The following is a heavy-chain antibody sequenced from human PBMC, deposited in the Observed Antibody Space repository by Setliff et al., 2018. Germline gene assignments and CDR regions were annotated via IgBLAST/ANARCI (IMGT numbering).Heavy chain of an antibody. CDR1: GFTFSDYY. CDR3: ARANDYGDSFDY. CDR2: ISSGGTRT. V-gene: IGHV3-11*04. Sequence: GGSLRLSCAASGFTFSDYYMGWIRQAPGKGLEWVSYISSGGTRTYYADSVKGRFTISRDNAKNSLYLEMDSLRAQDTAVYYCARANDYGDSFDYWGRGTLVTVSS. J-gene: IGHJ4*02. D-gene: IGHD4-17*01.